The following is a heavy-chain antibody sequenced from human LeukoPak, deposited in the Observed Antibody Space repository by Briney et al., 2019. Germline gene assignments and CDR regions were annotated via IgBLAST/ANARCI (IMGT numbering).Heavy chain of an antibody. V-gene: IGHV3-66*02. CDR3: ARGTSRTSPLTGYYKGYFDY. CDR1: GFTVSSNY. D-gene: IGHD3-9*01. CDR2: IYSGGST. Sequence: PGGSLRLSCAASGFTVSSNYMSWIRQAPGKGLEWVSLIYSGGSTYYTDSVKGRFTTSRDNSEKTLYLQMNSLRAEDTAVYYCARGTSRTSPLTGYYKGYFDYWGQGTLVTVSS. J-gene: IGHJ4*02.